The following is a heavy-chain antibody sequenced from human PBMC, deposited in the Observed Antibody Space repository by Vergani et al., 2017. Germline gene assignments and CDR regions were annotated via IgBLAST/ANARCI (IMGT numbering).Heavy chain of an antibody. CDR2: ISGSGGNT. D-gene: IGHD5-12*01. Sequence: EVQLLESGGGLVQPGGSLRLSCVASGFTFSSYAMSWVRQVPGKGLEWVSGISGSGGNTYYANSVKGRFTISRDNSKNTLYLQMNSLRADDTAVYYCAKANPRNSGYDYLYYYHAMDVWGQGTTVTVSS. CDR1: GFTFSSYA. V-gene: IGHV3-23*01. J-gene: IGHJ6*02. CDR3: AKANPRNSGYDYLYYYHAMDV.